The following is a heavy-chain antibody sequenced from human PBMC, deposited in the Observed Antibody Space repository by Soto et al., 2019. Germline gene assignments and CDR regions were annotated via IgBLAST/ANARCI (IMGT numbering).Heavy chain of an antibody. J-gene: IGHJ4*02. V-gene: IGHV4-61*01. CDR1: GGSVSSGSYY. Sequence: NPSATLSLTCTVSGGSVSSGSYYWSWIRQPPGKGLEWIGYIYYSGSTNYNPSLKSRVTISVDTSKNQFSLKLSSVTAADTAVYYCARDFDALAFDYWGQGTLVTVSS. CDR3: ARDFDALAFDY. CDR2: IYYSGST.